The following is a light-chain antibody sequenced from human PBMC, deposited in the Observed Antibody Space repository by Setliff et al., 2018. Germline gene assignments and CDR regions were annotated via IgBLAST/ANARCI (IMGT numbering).Light chain of an antibody. CDR3: CSYAGNKTYV. Sequence: QSVLTQPASVSGSPGQSITISCTGTSSDVGSYNLVSWYQHHPGKAPKFMIYEVTKRPSGVSNRFSGSKSGNTASLTISGLQAEDGAVYYCCSYAGNKTYVFGTGTKVTVL. J-gene: IGLJ1*01. CDR1: SSDVGSYNL. V-gene: IGLV2-23*02. CDR2: EVT.